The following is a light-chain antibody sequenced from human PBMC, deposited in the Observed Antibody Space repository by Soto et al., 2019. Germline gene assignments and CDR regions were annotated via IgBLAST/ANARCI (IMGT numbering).Light chain of an antibody. CDR2: DAS. CDR3: QQYGSIPWT. CDR1: ESVVSSY. Sequence: EIVLTQSACTLSLSPGERATLSCRATESVVSSYLAWYQLKPGQAPRLLIYDASSRATGIPDRFSGSGSGTDFTLTISRLEPEDFAVYYCQQYGSIPWTFGQRTKVDIK. V-gene: IGKV3-20*01. J-gene: IGKJ1*01.